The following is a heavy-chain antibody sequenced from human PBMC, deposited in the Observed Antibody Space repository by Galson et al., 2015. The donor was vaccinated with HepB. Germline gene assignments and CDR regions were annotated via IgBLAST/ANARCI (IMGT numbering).Heavy chain of an antibody. Sequence: SLRLSCATSGFIFSSHSFNWVRQAPGKGLEWVSSITGTGSFTYYADSMKGRFTISRDNADNSLILQMNNLRVDDTAVYYCARDHYRSGDAIDHWGQGTLVIVSS. CDR1: GFIFSSHS. D-gene: IGHD6-19*01. J-gene: IGHJ4*02. V-gene: IGHV3-21*01. CDR2: ITGTGSFT. CDR3: ARDHYRSGDAIDH.